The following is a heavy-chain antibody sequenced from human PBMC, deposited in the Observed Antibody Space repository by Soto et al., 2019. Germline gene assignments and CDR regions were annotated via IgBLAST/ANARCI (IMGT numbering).Heavy chain of an antibody. D-gene: IGHD2-2*01. CDR1: GFTFSSYA. CDR2: ISGSGGST. CDR3: AKDHSTASVIVVLPAATPADY. Sequence: PGGSLRLSCAASGFTFSSYAMSWVRQAPGKGLEWVSAISGSGGSTYYADSVKGRFTISRDNSKNTLYLQMNSLRAEDTAVYYCAKDHSTASVIVVLPAATPADYWGQAPLVTVSS. J-gene: IGHJ4*02. V-gene: IGHV3-23*01.